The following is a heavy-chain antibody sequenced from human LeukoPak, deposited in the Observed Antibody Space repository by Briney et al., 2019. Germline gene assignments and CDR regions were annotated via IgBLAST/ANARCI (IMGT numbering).Heavy chain of an antibody. D-gene: IGHD6-19*01. CDR2: IYSGGST. Sequence: GGSLRLSCAASGSTVSSNYMSWVRQAPGKGLEWVSVIYSGGSTYYADSVKGRFTISRDNSKNTLYLQMNSLRAEDTAVYYCARLPGYSSFYYGMDVWGQGTTVTVSS. CDR1: GSTVSSNY. J-gene: IGHJ6*02. V-gene: IGHV3-53*01. CDR3: ARLPGYSSFYYGMDV.